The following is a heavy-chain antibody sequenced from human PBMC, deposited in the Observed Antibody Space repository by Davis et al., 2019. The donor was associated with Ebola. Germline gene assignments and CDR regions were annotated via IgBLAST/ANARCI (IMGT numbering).Heavy chain of an antibody. Sequence: SVKVSCKASGGTFSSYTISWVRQAPGQGLEWMGRIIPILGIANYAQKFQGRVTMTTDTSTSTAYMELRSLRSDDTAVYYCARAKGIAAAGYEDYWGQGTLVTVSS. CDR2: IIPILGIA. D-gene: IGHD6-13*01. V-gene: IGHV1-69*02. J-gene: IGHJ4*02. CDR1: GGTFSSYT. CDR3: ARAKGIAAAGYEDY.